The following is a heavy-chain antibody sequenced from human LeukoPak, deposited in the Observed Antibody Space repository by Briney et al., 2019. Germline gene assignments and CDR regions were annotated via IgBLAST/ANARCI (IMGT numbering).Heavy chain of an antibody. V-gene: IGHV3-7*01. D-gene: IGHD3-10*01. CDR3: ARTVRGVMAHLDY. CDR1: GFTFSSYW. J-gene: IGHJ4*02. Sequence: GESLRLSCVGSGFTFSSYWTTWVRQAPGKGLEWVANINQDGSEENYVDSVRGRFTISRDNARNSLFLQMNSLRAEDTAVYYCARTVRGVMAHLDYWGQGTPVTVSS. CDR2: INQDGSEE.